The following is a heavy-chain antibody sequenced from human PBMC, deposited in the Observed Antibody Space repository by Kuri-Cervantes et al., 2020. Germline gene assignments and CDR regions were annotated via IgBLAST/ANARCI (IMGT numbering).Heavy chain of an antibody. J-gene: IGHJ6*03. CDR3: ARTYYYDSSNYYYYINV. CDR1: GGSISSYY. V-gene: IGHV4-59*01. CDR2: IYYSGST. D-gene: IGHD3-22*01. Sequence: SETLSLTCTVSGGSISSYYWSWIRQPPGKGLEWIGYIYYSGSTNYNPSLKSRVTISVDTSKNQFSLKLSSVTAADTAVYYCARTYYYDSSNYYYYINVWGKGTTVTVSS.